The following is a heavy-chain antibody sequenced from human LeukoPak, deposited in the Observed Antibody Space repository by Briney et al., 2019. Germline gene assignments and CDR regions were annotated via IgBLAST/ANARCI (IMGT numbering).Heavy chain of an antibody. V-gene: IGHV4-38-2*01. Sequence: SESLSLTCAVSGYSISSGYYWGWIRQRTGKGLECIGSIYQSGSTYYNPSLKSRVTISVDTSKNQFSLKLSSVTAADTAVYSCARLLSGTDAFDIWGQGTMVTVSS. CDR2: IYQSGST. D-gene: IGHD1-26*01. CDR3: ARLLSGTDAFDI. J-gene: IGHJ3*02. CDR1: GYSISSGYY.